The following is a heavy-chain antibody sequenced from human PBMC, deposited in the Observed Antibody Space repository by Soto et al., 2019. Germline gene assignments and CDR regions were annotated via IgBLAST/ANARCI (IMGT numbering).Heavy chain of an antibody. CDR1: GFTVSSNY. CDR3: ASGGSRRLQLLFVFDS. J-gene: IGHJ4*02. Sequence: PGGSLRLSCAASGFTVSSNYMSWVRQAPGKGLEWVSVIYSGGSTYYADSVKDRFTISRDNSKNTLYLQMNGLRAEDAAVYYCASGGSRRLQLLFVFDSWGQGTMVTVSS. CDR2: IYSGGST. D-gene: IGHD1-1*01. V-gene: IGHV3-53*01.